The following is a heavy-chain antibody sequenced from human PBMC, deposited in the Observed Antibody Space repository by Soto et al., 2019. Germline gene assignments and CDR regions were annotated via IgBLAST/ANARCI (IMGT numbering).Heavy chain of an antibody. D-gene: IGHD6-19*01. CDR3: TTDVTARQWLPFDY. Sequence: EVQLVESGGGLVKPGGSLRLSCAASGFTFSNAWMNWVRQAPGKGLEWVGRIKSKTDGGTTDYAAPVKGRFTISRDDSKNPLYLQMNSMKTEDTAVYYCTTDVTARQWLPFDYWGQGTLVTVSS. CDR1: GFTFSNAW. J-gene: IGHJ4*02. CDR2: IKSKTDGGTT. V-gene: IGHV3-15*07.